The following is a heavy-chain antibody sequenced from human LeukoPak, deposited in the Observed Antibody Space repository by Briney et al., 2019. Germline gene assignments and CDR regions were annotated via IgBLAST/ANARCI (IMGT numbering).Heavy chain of an antibody. D-gene: IGHD6-19*01. CDR3: TTDYSSGLKTDSDY. CDR1: GFTFSNAW. CDR2: IKSKTDGGTT. J-gene: IGHJ4*02. V-gene: IGHV3-15*01. Sequence: GGSLRLSCAASGFTFSNAWMSWVRQAPGKGLEWVGRIKSKTDGGTTDYAAPVKGRFTISRDDSKNTLYLQMNSLKTEDTAVYYCTTDYSSGLKTDSDYWGQGTLVTVSS.